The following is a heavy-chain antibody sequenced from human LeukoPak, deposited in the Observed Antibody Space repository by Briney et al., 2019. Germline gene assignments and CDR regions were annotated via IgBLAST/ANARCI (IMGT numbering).Heavy chain of an antibody. D-gene: IGHD3-3*01. CDR1: GDSITDDY. J-gene: IGHJ3*02. V-gene: IGHV4-4*07. CDR3: AREGDFWSGYYLDAFDI. Sequence: SETLSLTCTVSGDSITDDYYTWIRQPAGKGLEWIGRIHSGGTTNYNPSLMSRVTLSIDKSKKHISLRLTSVTAADTAVYYCAREGDFWSGYYLDAFDIWGQGTMVTVSS. CDR2: IHSGGTT.